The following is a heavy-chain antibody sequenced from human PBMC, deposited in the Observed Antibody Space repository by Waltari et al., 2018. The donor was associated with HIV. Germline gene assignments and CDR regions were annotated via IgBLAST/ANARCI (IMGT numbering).Heavy chain of an antibody. J-gene: IGHJ4*02. D-gene: IGHD3-10*01. Sequence: QVQLQQWGAGLLKPSETLSLTCAVYGGSFSGYYWSGIRQPPGKGLEWIGEINHSGSTNYNPALKSRVTISVDTSKNQFSLKLSSVTAADTAVYYCAAGYGSGSYYNGGYFDYWGQGTLVTVSS. CDR3: AAGYGSGSYYNGGYFDY. CDR2: INHSGST. CDR1: GGSFSGYY. V-gene: IGHV4-34*01.